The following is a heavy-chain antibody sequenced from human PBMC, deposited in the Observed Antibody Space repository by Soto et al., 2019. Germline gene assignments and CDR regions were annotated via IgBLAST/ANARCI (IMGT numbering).Heavy chain of an antibody. CDR1: GYTFTSYT. CDR2: IDAGNGNT. J-gene: IGHJ4*02. CDR3: ARGKYSSPRGGLDV. D-gene: IGHD4-4*01. V-gene: IGHV1-3*01. Sequence: GASVKVSCKASGYTFTSYTIHWVRQAPGQRPEWMGWIDAGNGNTKYSQKFQGRVTITRDTSASIIYLQWGSLKASDSALYYCARGKYSSPRGGLDVWGQGILVTVSS.